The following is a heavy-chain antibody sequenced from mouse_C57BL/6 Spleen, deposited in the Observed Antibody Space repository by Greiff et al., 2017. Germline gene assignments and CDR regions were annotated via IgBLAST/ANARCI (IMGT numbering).Heavy chain of an antibody. D-gene: IGHD1-3*01. CDR3: ARHESFDY. CDR1: GFTFSSYT. CDR2: ISGGGGNN. J-gene: IGHJ2*01. V-gene: IGHV5-9*01. Sequence: EVQGVESGGGLVKPGGSLTLSCAASGFTFSSYTMSWVRQTPEKRLEWVATISGGGGNNYYPDSVKGRLTISRDNAQNTLYRQMSSLRSEDTALYYCARHESFDYSGQVTTLTVSS.